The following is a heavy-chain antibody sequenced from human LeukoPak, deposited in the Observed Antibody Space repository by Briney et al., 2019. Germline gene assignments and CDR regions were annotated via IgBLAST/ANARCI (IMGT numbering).Heavy chain of an antibody. V-gene: IGHV4-59*01. CDR3: ARVTGYIVEDYFDY. D-gene: IGHD3-22*01. CDR1: GGSISSYY. CDR2: IYYSGST. J-gene: IGHJ4*02. Sequence: SETLSLTCSVSGGSISSYYWSWIRQPPGKGLEWIGYIYYSGSTNYNPSLKSRVTVSVDTSKNQFSLRLSSVTAADTAVYYCARVTGYIVEDYFDYWGQGTLVTVSS.